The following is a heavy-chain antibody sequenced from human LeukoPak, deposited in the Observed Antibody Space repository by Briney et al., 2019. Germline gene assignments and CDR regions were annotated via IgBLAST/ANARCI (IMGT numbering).Heavy chain of an antibody. CDR3: ARGHQLLVRWVPFDY. J-gene: IGHJ4*02. CDR1: GGTFSSYA. D-gene: IGHD6-13*01. Sequence: SVTVSCTASGGTFSSYAISWVRQAPGQGLEWMGGIIPIFGTANYAQKFQGRVTITADESTSTAYMELSSLRSEDTAVYYCARGHQLLVRWVPFDYWGQGTLVTVSS. V-gene: IGHV1-69*13. CDR2: IIPIFGTA.